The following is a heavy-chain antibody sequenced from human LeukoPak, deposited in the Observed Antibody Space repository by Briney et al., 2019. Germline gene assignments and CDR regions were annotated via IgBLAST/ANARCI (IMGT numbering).Heavy chain of an antibody. V-gene: IGHV3-74*01. J-gene: IGHJ4*02. Sequence: GGSLRLSCAASGFTFSGYWMHWVRQVPGKGLVWVSRIKSDGSTTSYADSVKGRFTISRDDAKNTLYLQMNYLRAEDTAVYYCAREAGATNGWGQGTLVTVSS. CDR2: IKSDGSTT. CDR1: GFTFSGYW. CDR3: AREAGATNG. D-gene: IGHD1-26*01.